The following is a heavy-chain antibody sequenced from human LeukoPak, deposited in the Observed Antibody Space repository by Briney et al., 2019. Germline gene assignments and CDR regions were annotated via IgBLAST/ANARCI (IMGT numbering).Heavy chain of an antibody. J-gene: IGHJ6*02. CDR1: GFTFSSYA. Sequence: PGGSLRLSCAASGFTFSSYAMSWVRQAPGKGLEWVSAISGSGGSTYYADSVKGRSTISRDNSKNTLYLQMNSLRAEDTAVYYCAKVIGGGYCSGGSCYSKYYYYGMDVWGQGTTVTVSS. CDR2: ISGSGGST. CDR3: AKVIGGGYCSGGSCYSKYYYYGMDV. D-gene: IGHD2-15*01. V-gene: IGHV3-23*01.